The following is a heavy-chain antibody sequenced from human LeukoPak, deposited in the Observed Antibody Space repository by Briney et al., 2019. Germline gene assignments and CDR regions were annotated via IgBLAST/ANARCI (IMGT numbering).Heavy chain of an antibody. CDR3: AKYYLEGRCFDY. CDR2: INPSGGST. Sequence: ASVKVSCEASGYTFTSYYMHWVRQAPGQGLEWMGIINPSGGSTSYAQKFQGRVTMTRDMSTSTVYMELSSLRSDDTAVYYCAKYYLEGRCFDYWGQGTLVIVSS. V-gene: IGHV1-46*01. J-gene: IGHJ4*02. CDR1: GYTFTSYY. D-gene: IGHD2/OR15-2a*01.